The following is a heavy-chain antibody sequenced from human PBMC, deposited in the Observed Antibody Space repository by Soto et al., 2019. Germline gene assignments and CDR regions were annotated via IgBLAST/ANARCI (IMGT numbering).Heavy chain of an antibody. CDR3: ARLAYTSGFIFDY. D-gene: IGHD5-18*01. J-gene: IGHJ4*02. Sequence: ASETLSLTCSVSGGSISGYYWNWVRQPPGEGLEFIAYMHDSGNTNYNPSLRSRVTISIDTSKNQFSLKLNSVTAADTAVYFCARLAYTSGFIFDYWGRGSLVTVSS. V-gene: IGHV4-59*01. CDR2: MHDSGNT. CDR1: GGSISGYY.